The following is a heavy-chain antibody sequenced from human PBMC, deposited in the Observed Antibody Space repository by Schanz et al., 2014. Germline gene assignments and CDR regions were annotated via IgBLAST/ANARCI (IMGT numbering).Heavy chain of an antibody. CDR2: IYYSGST. CDR3: ARLWGGWRIPDY. Sequence: QLQMQESGPGLVKPSETLSLTCSVSGDSISSTSYYWGWIRQPPGKGLEWIGSIYYSGSTYYNAPLKGRVPISVHTSKTHFSLKLTSVTAADSAVYYCARLWGGWRIPDYWGQGTLVTVSS. V-gene: IGHV4-39*01. D-gene: IGHD6-19*01. J-gene: IGHJ4*02. CDR1: GDSISSTSYY.